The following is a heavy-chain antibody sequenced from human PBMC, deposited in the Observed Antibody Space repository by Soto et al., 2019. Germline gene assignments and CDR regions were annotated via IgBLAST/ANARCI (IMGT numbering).Heavy chain of an antibody. J-gene: IGHJ4*01. CDR1: GDSVSSNSAG. Sequence: PSQTLSLTCDISGDSVSSNSAGWNWVRQSPSRGLEWLGRTYYRSKWFYDYAESVKSRITINPDTSKNQYSLQLNSVTPEDTAVYYCARGEQYSGRIFDYWGQGTLVTVS. CDR3: ARGEQYSGRIFDY. CDR2: TYYRSKWFY. V-gene: IGHV6-1*01. D-gene: IGHD1-26*01.